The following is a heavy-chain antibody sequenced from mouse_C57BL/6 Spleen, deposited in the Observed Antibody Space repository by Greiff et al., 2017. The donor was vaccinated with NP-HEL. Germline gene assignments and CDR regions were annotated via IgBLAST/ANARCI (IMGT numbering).Heavy chain of an antibody. CDR1: GYTFTSYW. CDR3: AREWEGYYDYSMDY. D-gene: IGHD2-3*01. J-gene: IGHJ4*01. Sequence: QVQLQQPGAELVRPGSSVKLSCKASGYTFTSYWMHWVKQRPIQGLEWIGNIDPSDSETHYNQKFKDKATLTVDKSSITAYMQLSSLTSEDSAVYYCAREWEGYYDYSMDYWGQGTSVTVSS. CDR2: IDPSDSET. V-gene: IGHV1-52*01.